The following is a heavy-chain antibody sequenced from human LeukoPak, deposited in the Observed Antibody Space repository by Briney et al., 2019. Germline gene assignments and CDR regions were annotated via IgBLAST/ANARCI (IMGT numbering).Heavy chain of an antibody. V-gene: IGHV3-30*03. CDR2: ISYDGNIK. CDR1: GFSFTSYN. CDR3: ARDKFLTVGAFDY. D-gene: IGHD1-26*01. Sequence: AGGSLRLSCAASGFSFTSYNFHWVRQAPGKGLKWLGFISYDGNIKYEDSVKGRFTIPRDNSKNTLYLQMNSLRAEDTAVYYCARDKFLTVGAFDYWGQGTLVTVSS. J-gene: IGHJ4*02.